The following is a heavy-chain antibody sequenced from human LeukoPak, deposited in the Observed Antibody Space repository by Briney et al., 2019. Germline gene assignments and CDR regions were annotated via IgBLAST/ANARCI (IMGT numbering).Heavy chain of an antibody. V-gene: IGHV3-30*03. CDR1: GFTFSSFG. D-gene: IGHD2-15*01. J-gene: IGHJ4*02. Sequence: GGSLRLSCAASGFTFSSFGIHWVRQAPGMGLEWVAAISPDGNSDYYTDSVKGRFTVSRDNSKNMIYLQMNSLRGEDSAVYYCARGIHDSQRKYYFDYWGQGTLVTVSS. CDR3: ARGIHDSQRKYYFDY. CDR2: ISPDGNSD.